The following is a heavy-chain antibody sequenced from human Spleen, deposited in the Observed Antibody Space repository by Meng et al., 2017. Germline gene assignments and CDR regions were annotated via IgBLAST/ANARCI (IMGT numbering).Heavy chain of an antibody. V-gene: IGHV1-2*02. CDR3: ARGGGGLAY. CDR1: GYNFPDYY. J-gene: IGHJ4*02. D-gene: IGHD3-16*01. Sequence: ASVKVSCKPSGYNFPDYYIHWVRQAPGQGLEWMGWIKPDSGATNYAQKFQGRVTMTRDTSSTTAYMDLYRLTSDDTAVYYCARGGGGLAYWGQGPLVTVSS. CDR2: IKPDSGAT.